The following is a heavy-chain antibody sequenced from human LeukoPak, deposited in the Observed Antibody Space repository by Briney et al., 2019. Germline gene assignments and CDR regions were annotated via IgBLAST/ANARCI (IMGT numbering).Heavy chain of an antibody. Sequence: GGSLRLSCAASGFTFSNFWMNWVRQAPGKGLEWVSFISGSGGSGGNYADSVKGRFTISRDNSKNTLYLQMNSLRVEDTAVYYCATSKQQVIPRYFDFWGQGTLVAVSS. CDR1: GFTFSNFW. V-gene: IGHV3-23*01. CDR2: ISGSGGSG. D-gene: IGHD6-13*01. J-gene: IGHJ4*02. CDR3: ATSKQQVIPRYFDF.